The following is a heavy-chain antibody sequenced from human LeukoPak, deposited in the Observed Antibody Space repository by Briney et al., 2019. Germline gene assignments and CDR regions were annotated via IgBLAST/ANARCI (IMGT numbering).Heavy chain of an antibody. CDR2: IGPTGTDR. CDR1: GFTFSSCG. CDR3: ARDYGVPSIDY. Sequence: GGSLRLSCAASGFTFSSCGFNWVRQAPGKGLEWVSSIGPTGTDRYYADSVKGRFTISRDNAKNSLYLQMNSLRAEDTAVYYCARDYGVPSIDYWGQGTLVTVSS. V-gene: IGHV3-21*01. D-gene: IGHD4-17*01. J-gene: IGHJ4*02.